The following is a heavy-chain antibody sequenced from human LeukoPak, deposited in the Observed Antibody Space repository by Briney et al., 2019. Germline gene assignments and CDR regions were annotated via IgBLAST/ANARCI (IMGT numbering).Heavy chain of an antibody. J-gene: IGHJ4*02. CDR1: GYTFSSYW. D-gene: IGHD3-16*01. CDR3: ARVRIGGVFDY. Sequence: GGSLRLSCAASGYTFSSYWMSWVRQAPGKGLEWVANIKQDGSEKHYVDSVKGRFTISRDNAKNSLYLQMNSLRAEDTAVYYCARVRIGGVFDYWGQGTLVTVSS. CDR2: IKQDGSEK. V-gene: IGHV3-7*01.